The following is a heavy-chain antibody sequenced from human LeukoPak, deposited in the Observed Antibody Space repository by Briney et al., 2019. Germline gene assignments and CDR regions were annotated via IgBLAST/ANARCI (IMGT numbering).Heavy chain of an antibody. J-gene: IGHJ4*02. D-gene: IGHD3-16*01. CDR1: GYTFTGSY. CDR2: IGPASGAT. Sequence: ASVRVSCKASGYTFTGSYVHWVRQAPGQGFEWIGWIGPASGATKYAQNFQGRVTLTTDTSITTAYMELSSLTSDDTASYYCANERGGWDQGTPVTVSS. V-gene: IGHV1-2*02. CDR3: ANERGG.